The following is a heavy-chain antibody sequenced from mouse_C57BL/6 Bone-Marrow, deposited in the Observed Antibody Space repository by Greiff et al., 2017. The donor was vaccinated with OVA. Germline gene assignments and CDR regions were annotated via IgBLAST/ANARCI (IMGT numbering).Heavy chain of an antibody. D-gene: IGHD2-2*01. J-gene: IGHJ1*03. Sequence: QVQLQQPGAELVKPGASVKLSCKASGYTFTSYWMHWVKQRPGQGLEWIGMIHPNSGSTNYNEKFKSKATLTVDKSASTAYMQLSSLTSEDSAVYYCALWLRRYFDVWGTGTTVTVSS. CDR1: GYTFTSYW. CDR2: IHPNSGST. V-gene: IGHV1-64*01. CDR3: ALWLRRYFDV.